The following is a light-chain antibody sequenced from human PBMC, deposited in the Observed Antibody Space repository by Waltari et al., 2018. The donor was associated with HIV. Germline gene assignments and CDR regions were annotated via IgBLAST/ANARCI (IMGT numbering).Light chain of an antibody. CDR3: SSYTTRTSVT. CDR2: ADT. V-gene: IGLV2-14*03. J-gene: IGLJ2*01. CDR1: PGALGGFLF. Sequence: QSALTQPPSVSGSPGQSITLSRPVPPGALGGFLFFPWYQPHPGKAPKLLIFADTSRPPGVSGRFSGSKSDNTASLFISGLQSEDEAHYYCSSYTTRTSVTFGGGTKVTVL.